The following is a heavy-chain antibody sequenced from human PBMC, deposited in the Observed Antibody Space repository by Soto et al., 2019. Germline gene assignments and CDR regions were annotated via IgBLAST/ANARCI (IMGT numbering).Heavy chain of an antibody. J-gene: IGHJ4*02. CDR2: IKTDGSIT. Sequence: GGSLRLSCAASGFTFSAHWMHWVRQAPGKGLVWVSHIKTDGSITRDADSVKGRFTISRDNARNTLYLQMNSLSAEDTAVYYCARDNKWSLDYWGQGTLVTVSS. V-gene: IGHV3-74*01. CDR1: GFTFSAHW. CDR3: ARDNKWSLDY. D-gene: IGHD2-15*01.